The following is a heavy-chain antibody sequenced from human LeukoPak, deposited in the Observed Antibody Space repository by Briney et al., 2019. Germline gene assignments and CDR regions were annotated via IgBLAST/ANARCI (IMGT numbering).Heavy chain of an antibody. J-gene: IGHJ4*02. Sequence: SETLSLTCTVSGGSISSSSYYWGWIRQPPGKGLEWIGSIYYSGSTYYNPSLKSRVTISVDTSKNQFSLKLSSVTAADTAVYYCARGPITMVRGVIPYYFDYWSQGTLVTVSS. D-gene: IGHD3-10*01. CDR1: GGSISSSSYY. V-gene: IGHV4-39*07. CDR3: ARGPITMVRGVIPYYFDY. CDR2: IYYSGST.